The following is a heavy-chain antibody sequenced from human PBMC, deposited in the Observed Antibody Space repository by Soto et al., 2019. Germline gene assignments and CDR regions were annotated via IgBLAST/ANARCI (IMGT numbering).Heavy chain of an antibody. V-gene: IGHV3-9*01. J-gene: IGHJ6*02. CDR1: GFTFDDYA. D-gene: IGHD4-4*01. Sequence: GGSLRLSCAASGFTFDDYAMHWVRQAPGKGLEWVSGISWNSGSIGYADSVKGRFTISRDSAKNSLYLQMNSLRAEDTALYYCAKGSVTLGYYYGMDVWGQGTTVTVSS. CDR2: ISWNSGSI. CDR3: AKGSVTLGYYYGMDV.